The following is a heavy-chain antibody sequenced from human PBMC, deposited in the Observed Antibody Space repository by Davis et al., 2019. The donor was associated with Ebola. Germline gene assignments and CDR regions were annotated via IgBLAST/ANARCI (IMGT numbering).Heavy chain of an antibody. D-gene: IGHD2-21*02. CDR2: ISAYNGNT. V-gene: IGHV1-18*01. Sequence: ASVKVSCKASGYTFTSYGISWVRQAPGQGLEWMGWISAYNGNTNYAQRLQERVTITTDTSTSTAYMELSSLRSEDTAVYYCAAETYRTDCCHFDSWGQGSLVTVSS. CDR3: AAETYRTDCCHFDS. CDR1: GYTFTSYG. J-gene: IGHJ5*01.